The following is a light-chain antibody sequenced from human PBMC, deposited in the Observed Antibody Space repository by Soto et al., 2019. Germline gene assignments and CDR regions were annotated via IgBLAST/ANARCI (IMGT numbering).Light chain of an antibody. CDR2: AAS. CDR1: QSVSSY. CDR3: QQRRNWPPLT. Sequence: EIVLTQSPATLSLSPGERATLSCRTSQSVSSYLAWYQQKPGQAPMLLFYAASNRATCIPARFSGSGSGTDFTLTISSLEPEYFAVYYCQQRRNWPPLTFGGGTKVEIK. V-gene: IGKV3-11*01. J-gene: IGKJ4*01.